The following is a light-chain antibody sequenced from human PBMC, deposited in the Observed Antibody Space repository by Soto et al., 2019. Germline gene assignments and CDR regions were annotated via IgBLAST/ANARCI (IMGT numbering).Light chain of an antibody. CDR3: QQRRNWLLT. CDR2: DVS. V-gene: IGKV3-11*01. Sequence: EIVLTQSPATLSLSPGERATLSCRASQSVDSYLTWYQQKPGQAPRLLIYDVSKRATGIPVRFSGSGSGTEFTQAISILEREDVAVCYCQQRRNWLLTFGGGTKVEIK. J-gene: IGKJ4*01. CDR1: QSVDSY.